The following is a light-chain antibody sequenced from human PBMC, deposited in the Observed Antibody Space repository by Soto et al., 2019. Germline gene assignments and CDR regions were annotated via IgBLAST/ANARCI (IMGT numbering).Light chain of an antibody. J-gene: IGLJ2*01. CDR1: SSDVGSYNY. CDR3: SSYTTSSTHVV. Sequence: ALTQPASVSGSPGQSITISCTGTSSDVGSYNYVSWYQQYPGKAPKLMIYDVSNLPSGVSYRFSGSKSGNTASLTISGLQAEDEADDYCSSYTTSSTHVVFGGGTKVTVL. CDR2: DVS. V-gene: IGLV2-14*01.